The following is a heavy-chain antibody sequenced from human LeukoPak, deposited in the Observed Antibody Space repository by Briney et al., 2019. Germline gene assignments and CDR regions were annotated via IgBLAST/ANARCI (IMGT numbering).Heavy chain of an antibody. D-gene: IGHD2-15*01. CDR2: VSYSGYS. Sequence: SETLSLTCAVSGGSINNYYWSWIRQPPKKGLEWIGYVSYSGYSNSSPSLKSRVTISFDMSKNQFFLKLSSVTAADTAVYYCARYSVAAGWASWFDPWGQGILVTVSS. V-gene: IGHV4-59*08. CDR3: ARYSVAAGWASWFDP. CDR1: GGSINNYY. J-gene: IGHJ5*02.